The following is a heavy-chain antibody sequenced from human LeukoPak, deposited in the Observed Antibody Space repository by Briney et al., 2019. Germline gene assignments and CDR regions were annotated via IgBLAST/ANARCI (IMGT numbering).Heavy chain of an antibody. CDR3: ARSLSRAYRRSGWYGDFGY. J-gene: IGHJ4*02. CDR1: GFTFSSYS. V-gene: IGHV3-21*01. Sequence: GVLRLSCAASGFTFSSYSMNWVRQAPGKGLEWVSSISSSSSYIYYADSVKGRFTISRGNAKNSLYLQMNSLRAEDTAVYYCARSLSRAYRRSGWYGDFGYWGQGTLVTVSS. D-gene: IGHD6-19*01. CDR2: ISSSSSYI.